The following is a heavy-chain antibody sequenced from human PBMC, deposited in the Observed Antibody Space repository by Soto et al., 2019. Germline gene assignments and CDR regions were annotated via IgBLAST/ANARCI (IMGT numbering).Heavy chain of an antibody. Sequence: GSLRLSCAASGFTFISYAMSWVRQAPGKGLEWVSAISGGGGSTYYADSVKGRFTISRDNSKNTLYFQMNSLTAGDTALYYCAKATATGGGAFDICGQGTMVTVSS. CDR2: ISGGGGST. CDR3: AKATATGGGAFDI. J-gene: IGHJ3*02. D-gene: IGHD2-8*02. CDR1: GFTFISYA. V-gene: IGHV3-23*01.